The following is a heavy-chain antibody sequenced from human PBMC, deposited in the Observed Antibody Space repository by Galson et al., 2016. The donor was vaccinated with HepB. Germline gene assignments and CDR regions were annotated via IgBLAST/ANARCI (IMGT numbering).Heavy chain of an antibody. Sequence: SLRLSCAASGFTFGSYWMHWVRQVPGMGLVWVSRITPDGIKTDYADSVKGRFTISRDNAKNTLYLQMNSLTVEDAAVYYCVRGTSDWPGVDYWGQGTLVTVSS. J-gene: IGHJ4*02. CDR3: VRGTSDWPGVDY. CDR1: GFTFGSYW. CDR2: ITPDGIKT. D-gene: IGHD6-19*01. V-gene: IGHV3-74*01.